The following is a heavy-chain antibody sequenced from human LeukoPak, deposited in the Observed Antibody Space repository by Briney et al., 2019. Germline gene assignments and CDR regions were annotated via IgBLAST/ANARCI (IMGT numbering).Heavy chain of an antibody. D-gene: IGHD3-22*01. CDR1: GGSMSGYY. CDR2: IYSSGST. CDR3: VRGVVGYDSGGYHYGFYYFDY. J-gene: IGHJ4*02. V-gene: IGHV4-4*07. Sequence: SETLSPTCSVSGGSMSGYYWSWIRQPAGKGLEWIGRIYSSGSTNYNPSLKSRVTMSVDTSKKQFSLKLSSVTAADTAVYYCVRGVVGYDSGGYHYGFYYFDYWGRGTLVTVSS.